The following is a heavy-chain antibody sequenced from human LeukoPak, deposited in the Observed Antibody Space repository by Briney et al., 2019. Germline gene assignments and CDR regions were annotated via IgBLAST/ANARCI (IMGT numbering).Heavy chain of an antibody. Sequence: PGGSLRLSCAASGFTFSSYGMHWVRQAPGKGLEWEAVISYDGSNKYYADSVKGRFTITRDNSKNTLYLQMNSLRAEDTAVYYCAKASAYDILTAQLDYWGQGTLVTVSS. CDR3: AKASAYDILTAQLDY. D-gene: IGHD3-9*01. J-gene: IGHJ4*02. V-gene: IGHV3-30*18. CDR2: ISYDGSNK. CDR1: GFTFSSYG.